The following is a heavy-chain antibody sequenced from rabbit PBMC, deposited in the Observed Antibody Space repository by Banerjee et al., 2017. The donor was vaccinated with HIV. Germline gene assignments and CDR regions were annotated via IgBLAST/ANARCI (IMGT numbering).Heavy chain of an antibody. CDR1: GIDFSSYYY. V-gene: IGHV1S43*01. J-gene: IGHJ4*01. Sequence: QQQLEESGGGLVKPGGTLTLTCKASGIDFSSYYYMCWVRQAPGKGLELIACIYTSSDTTWYASWVNGRFTISRSTSLNTVDLKMTSLTAADTATYFCARGQYYTSGWGAGYYFNLWGQGTLVTVS. D-gene: IGHD4-1*01. CDR2: IYTSSDTT. CDR3: ARGQYYTSGWGAGYYFNL.